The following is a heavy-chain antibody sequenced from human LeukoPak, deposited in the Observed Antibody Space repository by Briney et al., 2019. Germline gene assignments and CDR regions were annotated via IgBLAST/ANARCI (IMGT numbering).Heavy chain of an antibody. J-gene: IGHJ4*02. Sequence: GGSLRLSCAASGXXXSXYXXXWVRQXXXXXXXXXXVXSYDGSNKYYADSVKGRFTISRDNSKNTLYLQMNSLRAEDTAVYYCAKGDCSSTSCYRILDYWGQGTLVTVSS. D-gene: IGHD2-2*01. CDR3: AKGDCSSTSCYRILDY. CDR2: XSYDGSNK. CDR1: GXXXSXYX. V-gene: IGHV3-30*18.